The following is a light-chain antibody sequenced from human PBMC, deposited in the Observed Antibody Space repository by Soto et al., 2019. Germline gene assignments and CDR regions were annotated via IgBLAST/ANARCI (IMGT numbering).Light chain of an antibody. CDR3: QQYSDWPLT. CDR1: QTLYNN. CDR2: GAS. Sequence: EIVMTQSPATLSVSPGERATLSCRASQTLYNNLAWYQQKLGQAPRLLIYGASARATDIPARFSGSGSGTEFTHPIRGLQSEDFAIYYCQQYSDWPLTFGGGTKVEIK. J-gene: IGKJ4*01. V-gene: IGKV3-15*01.